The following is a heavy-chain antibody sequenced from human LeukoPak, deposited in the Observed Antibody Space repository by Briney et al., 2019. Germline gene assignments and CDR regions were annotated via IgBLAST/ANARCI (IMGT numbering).Heavy chain of an antibody. Sequence: GESLKISCKGLGYDFSTYWNAWVRQRPGKGLEWMGITHPGGSETRYDPSFQGQVTISVDRSTNTAYLQWSNLRASDTAMYYCARASRDGYNQNFDHWGQGTLVTVSS. CDR1: GYDFSTYW. V-gene: IGHV5-51*01. CDR2: THPGGSET. J-gene: IGHJ4*02. D-gene: IGHD5-24*01. CDR3: ARASRDGYNQNFDH.